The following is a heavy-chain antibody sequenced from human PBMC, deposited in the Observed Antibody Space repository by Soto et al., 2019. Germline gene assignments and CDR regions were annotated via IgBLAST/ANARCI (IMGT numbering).Heavy chain of an antibody. CDR1: GFTFSNYA. V-gene: IGHV3-23*01. J-gene: IGHJ4*02. D-gene: IGHD3-16*01. CDR3: AKAYFVWSSEQPYYFDS. CDR2: ISGSGGRS. Sequence: EVQLLDSGGGLVQPGGSLRLSCAASGFTFSNYAMTWVRQGPGKGLAWVSGISGSGGRSYYADSVKGRFTISRDNSKSTLYLQMNSLRAEDTAVYYCAKAYFVWSSEQPYYFDSWGQGTLVTVSS.